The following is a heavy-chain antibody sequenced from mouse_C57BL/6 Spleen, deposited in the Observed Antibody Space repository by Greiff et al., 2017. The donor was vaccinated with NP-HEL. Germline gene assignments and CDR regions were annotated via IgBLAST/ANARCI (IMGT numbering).Heavy chain of an antibody. CDR2: INPNYGTT. CDR1: GYSFTDYN. V-gene: IGHV1-39*01. D-gene: IGHD2-4*01. J-gene: IGHJ4*01. Sequence: EVQRVESGPELVKPGASVKISCKASGYSFTDYNMNWVKQSNGKSLEWIGVINPNYGTTSYNQKFKGKATLTVDQSSSTAYMQLNSLTSEDSAVYYCAKRGIYYDYDGGDYYAMDYWGQGTSVTVSS. CDR3: AKRGIYYDYDGGDYYAMDY.